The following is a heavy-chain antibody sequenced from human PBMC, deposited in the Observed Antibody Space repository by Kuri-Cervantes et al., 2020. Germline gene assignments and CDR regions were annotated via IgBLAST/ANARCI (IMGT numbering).Heavy chain of an antibody. CDR1: GYTFTSYY. CDR2: INPSGGST. J-gene: IGHJ4*02. D-gene: IGHD5-18*01. V-gene: IGHV1-46*01. Sequence: ASVKVSCKASGYTFTSYYMHWVRQAPGQGLEWMGIINPSGGSTSYAQKFQGRVTMTRDTSTSTVYMELSTLRSEDTAVYYCAKRGYSYGELDYWGQGTLVTVSS. CDR3: AKRGYSYGELDY.